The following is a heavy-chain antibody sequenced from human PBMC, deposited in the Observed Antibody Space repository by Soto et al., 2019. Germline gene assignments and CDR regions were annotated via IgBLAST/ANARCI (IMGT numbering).Heavy chain of an antibody. V-gene: IGHV4-61*05. CDR3: ARFDYYDSSGYYFGGYY. Sequence: SEILSLTCTVSGDSISSSSYYWSWIRQPPGKGLEWIGYIYYSGSTNYNPSLKSRVTISVDTSKNQFSLKLSSVTAADTAVYYCARFDYYDSSGYYFGGYYWGQGTLVTVSS. CDR2: IYYSGST. J-gene: IGHJ4*02. CDR1: GDSISSSSYY. D-gene: IGHD3-22*01.